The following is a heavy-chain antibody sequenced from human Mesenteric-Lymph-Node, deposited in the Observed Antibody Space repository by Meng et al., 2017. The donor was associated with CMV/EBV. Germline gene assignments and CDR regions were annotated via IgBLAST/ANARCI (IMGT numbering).Heavy chain of an antibody. V-gene: IGHV1-2*02. Sequence: ASVKVSCKASGYTFTSYGISWVRQAPGQGLEWMGWINPNSGDTNYTQKFQGRVTMTRDTSISTAYMDLSSLTSDDTAVYYCATGVNSFDYWGQGTLVTVSS. CDR2: INPNSGDT. CDR3: ATGVNSFDY. CDR1: GYTFTSYG. J-gene: IGHJ4*02.